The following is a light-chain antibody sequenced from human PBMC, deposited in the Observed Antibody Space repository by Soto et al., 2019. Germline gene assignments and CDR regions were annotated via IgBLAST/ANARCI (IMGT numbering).Light chain of an antibody. CDR1: QSVSSY. CDR2: DAS. Sequence: EIVLTQSPATLSLSPGERATLSCRASQSVSSYLAWYQQKPGQAPRLLIYDASNRATGIPARFSGSGSGTDFTLTISSLEPEDFAVYYCRQRSNWPRNTFGQGTKLEIK. J-gene: IGKJ2*01. V-gene: IGKV3-11*01. CDR3: RQRSNWPRNT.